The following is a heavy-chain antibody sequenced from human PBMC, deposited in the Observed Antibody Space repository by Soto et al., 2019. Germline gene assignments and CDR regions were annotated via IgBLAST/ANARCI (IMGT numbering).Heavy chain of an antibody. V-gene: IGHV1-69*04. CDR2: IIPMLDRT. D-gene: IGHD3-3*01. CDR3: ARGTVTLFGVVTPPDY. CDR1: GGSFNSFH. Sequence: QVQLVHSGAEVKRPGSSVNVSCKSSGGSFNSFHFNWVRQAPGQGLEWMGRIIPMLDRTQYAQMFQGRVTITADKSTSTASMEMSGLESVDTAVYYCARGTVTLFGVVTPPDYWGQGTLVTVSS. J-gene: IGHJ4*02.